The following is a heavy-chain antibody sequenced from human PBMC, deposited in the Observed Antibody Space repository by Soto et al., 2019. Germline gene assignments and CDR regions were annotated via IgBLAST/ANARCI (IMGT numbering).Heavy chain of an antibody. CDR3: ANGIAAAGRDYYYYGMDV. J-gene: IGHJ6*02. V-gene: IGHV3-23*01. CDR1: GFTFSSYA. CDR2: ISGSGGST. Sequence: GGSLRLSCAASGFTFSSYAMSWVRQAPEKGLEWVSAISGSGGSTYYADSVKGRFTISRDNSKNTLYLQMNSLRAEDTAVYYCANGIAAAGRDYYYYGMDVWGQGTTVTVSS. D-gene: IGHD6-13*01.